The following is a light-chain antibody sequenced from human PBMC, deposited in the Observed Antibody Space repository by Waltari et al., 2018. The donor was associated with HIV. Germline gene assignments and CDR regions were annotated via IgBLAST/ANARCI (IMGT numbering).Light chain of an antibody. CDR3: QQYKSYPWT. J-gene: IGKJ1*01. CDR2: GAS. Sequence: DIQMTQSPSTLAASVGDRVTITGRASQDIKSYLAWFQQRPGKAPKSLIYGASSLPSGVPSRFSGSGSGTQCTLTINSLQPEDFATYYCQQYKSYPWTFGQGTKVEIK. V-gene: IGKV1-16*01. CDR1: QDIKSY.